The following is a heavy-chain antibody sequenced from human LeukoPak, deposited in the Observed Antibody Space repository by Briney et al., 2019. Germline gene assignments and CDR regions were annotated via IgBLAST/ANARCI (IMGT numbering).Heavy chain of an antibody. CDR2: IFPIFRTA. CDR1: GYTFTGYY. CDR3: ARDRGERDSTWSLPAHGFDI. V-gene: IGHV1-69*05. J-gene: IGHJ3*02. D-gene: IGHD6-13*01. Sequence: EASVEVSCKASGYTFTGYYMHWVRQAPGQGLEWMGRIFPIFRTANYAQKFQGRVTVTTDESTSTAYMELSSLRPEDTAMYYCARDRGERDSTWSLPAHGFDIWGQGTMVTVSS.